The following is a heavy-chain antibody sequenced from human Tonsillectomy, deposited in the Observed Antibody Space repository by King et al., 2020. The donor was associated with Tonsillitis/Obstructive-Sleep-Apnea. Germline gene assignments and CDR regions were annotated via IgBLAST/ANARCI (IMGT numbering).Heavy chain of an antibody. CDR2: TYYRSKWYH. CDR1: GDSVSSNSSA. J-gene: IGHJ4*02. CDR3: AREGAGFFY. D-gene: IGHD4/OR15-4a*01. Sequence: VQLPQSGPGLVKPSETLSLTCALSGDSVSSNSSAWHWIRQSPSGGLEWLGRTYYRSKWYHDYAISVKSRITINPDTSKNQFSLQLNSVTPEDTAVYYCAREGAGFFYWGQGTLVTVSS. V-gene: IGHV6-1*01.